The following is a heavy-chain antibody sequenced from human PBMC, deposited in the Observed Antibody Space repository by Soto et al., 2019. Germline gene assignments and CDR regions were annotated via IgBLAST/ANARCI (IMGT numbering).Heavy chain of an antibody. J-gene: IGHJ4*02. CDR3: ARARGSGWPFDF. D-gene: IGHD6-19*01. CDR1: GFSFSSYS. V-gene: IGHV3-48*01. CDR2: ISSSSNSI. Sequence: GALRVSCAASGFSFSSYSINWVRQAPWKGLEWVSYISSSSNSIYYADSVKGRFTISRDNAKNSLYLQMNSLRAEDTAVYYCARARGSGWPFDFWGQGTLVTVSS.